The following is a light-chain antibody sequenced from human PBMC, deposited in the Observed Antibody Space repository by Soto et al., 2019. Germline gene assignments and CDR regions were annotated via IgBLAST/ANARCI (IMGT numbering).Light chain of an antibody. CDR3: LEHNTYPFT. V-gene: IGKV1-17*01. CDR2: AAS. CDR1: QGIGDD. Sequence: DFQMTQSPSSLSASVGDRVTITCRASQGIGDDLGWYQQRPGEAPQRLIYAASILPSGVPSRFSGSGSGTEFTLTISGLQPEDFATYFCLEHNTYPFTFGGGTKVEIK. J-gene: IGKJ4*01.